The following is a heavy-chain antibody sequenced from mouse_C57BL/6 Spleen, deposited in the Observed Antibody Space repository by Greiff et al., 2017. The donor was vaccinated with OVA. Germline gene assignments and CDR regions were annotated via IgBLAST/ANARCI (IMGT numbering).Heavy chain of an antibody. J-gene: IGHJ1*03. CDR2: FHPYNDDT. CDR3: ARGHDSRYWYFDV. V-gene: IGHV1-47*01. D-gene: IGHD2-4*01. CDR1: GYTFTTYP. Sequence: QVQLKESGAELVKPGASVKMSCKASGYTFTTYPIEWMKQNHGKSLEWIGNFHPYNDDTKYNEKFKGKATLTVEKSSSTVYLELSRLTSDDSAVYYCARGHDSRYWYFDVWGTGTTVTVSS.